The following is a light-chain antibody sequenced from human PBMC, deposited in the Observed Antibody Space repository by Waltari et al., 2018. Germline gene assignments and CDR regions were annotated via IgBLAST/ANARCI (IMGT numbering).Light chain of an antibody. J-gene: IGLJ1*01. Sequence: QSVLTQPPSATGSPGQSVTLSCTRTNSDVGAYHYFSCYQQHPGKVPKLLIYEVTKRPSGVPDRFSGSKSGNTASLTVSRLQADDEADYYCSSYAHNNHFVFGTGTKVTVL. CDR2: EVT. V-gene: IGLV2-8*01. CDR3: SSYAHNNHFV. CDR1: NSDVGAYHY.